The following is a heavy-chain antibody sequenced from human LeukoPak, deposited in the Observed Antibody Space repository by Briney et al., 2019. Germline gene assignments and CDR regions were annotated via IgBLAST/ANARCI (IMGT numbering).Heavy chain of an antibody. CDR3: ASVGRRIAARRDAFDI. V-gene: IGHV4-4*07. Sequence: SETLSLTCTVSGGSISSYYWSWIRQPAGKGLEWIGRIYTSGSTNYNPSLKSRVTMSVDTSKNQFSLKLGSVTAADTAVYYCASVGRRIAARRDAFDIWGQGTMVTVSS. CDR2: IYTSGST. J-gene: IGHJ3*02. CDR1: GGSISSYY. D-gene: IGHD6-6*01.